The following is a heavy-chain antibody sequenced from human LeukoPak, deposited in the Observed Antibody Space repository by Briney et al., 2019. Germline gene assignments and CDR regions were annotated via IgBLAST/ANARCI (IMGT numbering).Heavy chain of an antibody. Sequence: ASVKVSCKASGYTFTGYYMHWVRQAPGQGLEWMGWINPNSGGTNYAQKFQGRVTMSRDTSISTACLELSRLRSDDTAVYYCARLGTAKDRRTLDLWGQGTLVTVSS. J-gene: IGHJ4*02. CDR2: INPNSGGT. V-gene: IGHV1-2*02. CDR1: GYTFTGYY. D-gene: IGHD1-7*01. CDR3: ARLGTAKDRRTLDL.